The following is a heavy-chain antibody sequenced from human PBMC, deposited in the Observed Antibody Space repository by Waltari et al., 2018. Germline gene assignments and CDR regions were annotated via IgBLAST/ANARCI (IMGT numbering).Heavy chain of an antibody. CDR1: GYSISSGYY. V-gene: IGHV4-38-2*01. J-gene: IGHJ6*02. CDR3: ARRSAGYCSGGSCPNYYYYGMDV. D-gene: IGHD2-15*01. Sequence: QVHLQESGPGLVKPSETLSLTCAVSGYSISSGYYWGWIRQPPGKGLEWIGSIYHSGSTYYNPSLKSRVTISVDTSKNQFSLKLSSVTAADTAVYYCARRSAGYCSGGSCPNYYYYGMDVWGQGTTVTVSS. CDR2: IYHSGST.